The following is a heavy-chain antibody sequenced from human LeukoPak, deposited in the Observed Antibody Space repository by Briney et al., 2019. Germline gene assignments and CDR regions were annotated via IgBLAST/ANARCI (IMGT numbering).Heavy chain of an antibody. CDR1: GFTFSSYW. Sequence: GGSLRLSSAASGFTFSSYWMHWVRQAPGKGLVLVSRINSDGSSTSYADSVKGRFTISRDNAKNTLYLQMNSLRAEDTAVYYCARVGTPYYYGSGFDYWGQGTLVTVSS. V-gene: IGHV3-74*01. CDR3: ARVGTPYYYGSGFDY. D-gene: IGHD3-10*01. CDR2: INSDGSST. J-gene: IGHJ4*02.